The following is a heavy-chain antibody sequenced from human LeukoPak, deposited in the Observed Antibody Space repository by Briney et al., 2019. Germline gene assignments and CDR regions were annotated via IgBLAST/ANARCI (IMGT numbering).Heavy chain of an antibody. Sequence: KPGGSLRLSCAASAFTFSNAWMSWVRHAPGKGLEWVGRIKSKTDGGTTDYAGHVKGRFNISRDDSKNTLHLQMNSLKTEDTAVYYCTTVPNPYYYDSSGPAWDYWGQGTLVTVSS. D-gene: IGHD3-22*01. J-gene: IGHJ4*02. CDR3: TTVPNPYYYDSSGPAWDY. CDR1: AFTFSNAW. CDR2: IKSKTDGGTT. V-gene: IGHV3-15*01.